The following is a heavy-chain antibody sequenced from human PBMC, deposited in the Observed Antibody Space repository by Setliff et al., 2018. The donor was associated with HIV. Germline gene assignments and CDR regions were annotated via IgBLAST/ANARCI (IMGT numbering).Heavy chain of an antibody. CDR1: GFTFSSYA. V-gene: IGHV3-23*01. J-gene: IGHJ3*02. D-gene: IGHD1-26*01. Sequence: GGSLRLSCAASGFTFSSYAITWVRQAPGKGLEWVSAISGSGDSTFYADSVQGRFTISRDNSKNTLYLQMNSLQTEDTALYYCTTLVGANPWHDAFDIWGHGTMVTVSS. CDR3: TTLVGANPWHDAFDI. CDR2: ISGSGDST.